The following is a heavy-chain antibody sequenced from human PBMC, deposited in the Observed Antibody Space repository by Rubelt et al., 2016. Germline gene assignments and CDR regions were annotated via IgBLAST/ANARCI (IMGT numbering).Heavy chain of an antibody. Sequence: SSYYWGWIRQAPGKGLEWVSIIYSAGTTYYADSVKGRFTISRDISKNTLYLQMNSLRAEDTALFYCARGRLTYDDYGWFDPWGQGTLVTVSS. CDR3: ARGRLTYDDYGWFDP. CDR2: IYSAGTT. V-gene: IGHV3-66*01. D-gene: IGHD4-17*01. CDR1: SSYY. J-gene: IGHJ5*02.